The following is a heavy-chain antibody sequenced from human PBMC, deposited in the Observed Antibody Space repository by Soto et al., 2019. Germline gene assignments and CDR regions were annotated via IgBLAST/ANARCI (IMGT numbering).Heavy chain of an antibody. V-gene: IGHV1-46*01. D-gene: IGHD2-2*02. J-gene: IGHJ6*02. CDR1: GYTFTSYY. CDR2: INPSGGST. CDR3: AREGYCSSTSCYIDYYYGMDV. Sequence: ASVKVSCKASGYTFTSYYMQWVRQAPGQGLEWMGIINPSGGSTSYAQKFQGRVNMTRDTSTSTVYMELSSLRSEDTAVYYCAREGYCSSTSCYIDYYYGMDVWGQGTTVTVSS.